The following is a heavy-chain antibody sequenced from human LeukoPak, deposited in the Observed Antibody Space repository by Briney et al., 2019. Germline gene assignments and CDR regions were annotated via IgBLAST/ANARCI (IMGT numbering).Heavy chain of an antibody. CDR1: GFTFSSYA. D-gene: IGHD3-10*01. CDR2: ISGSGGST. V-gene: IGHV3-23*01. Sequence: PGGSLRLSCAASGFTFSSYAMSWVRQAPGKGLEWVSAISGSGGSTYYADSVKGRFTISRDNSKNTLYLQMNSLRAEDTAVYYCAKDRFLLPLGEYETMKEREDYWGQGTLVTVSS. J-gene: IGHJ4*02. CDR3: AKDRFLLPLGEYETMKEREDY.